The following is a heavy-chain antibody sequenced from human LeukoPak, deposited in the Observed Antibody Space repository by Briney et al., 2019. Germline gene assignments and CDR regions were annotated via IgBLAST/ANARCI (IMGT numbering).Heavy chain of an antibody. V-gene: IGHV1-24*01. CDR3: ATDQGSGSYVPNLDI. CDR2: FDPEDGET. CDR1: GYTLTELS. D-gene: IGHD3-10*01. Sequence: ASVKASCKVSGYTLTELSMHWVRQAPGKGLEWMGGFDPEDGETIYAQKFQGRVTMTEDTSTDTAYMELSSLRSEDTAVYYCATDQGSGSYVPNLDIWGQGTMVTVSS. J-gene: IGHJ3*02.